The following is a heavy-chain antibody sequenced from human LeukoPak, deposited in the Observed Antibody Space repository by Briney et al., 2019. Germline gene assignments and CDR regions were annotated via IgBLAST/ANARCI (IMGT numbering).Heavy chain of an antibody. CDR2: ISYDGSNK. V-gene: IGHV3-30-3*01. D-gene: IGHD1-26*01. Sequence: GGSLRLFCAASGFTFSSYAMHWVRQAPGKGLEWVAVISYDGSNKYYADSVKGRFTISRDNSKNTLYLQMNSLRAEDTAVYYCARDRVGATTNYYYYGMDVWGQGTTVTVSS. J-gene: IGHJ6*02. CDR3: ARDRVGATTNYYYYGMDV. CDR1: GFTFSSYA.